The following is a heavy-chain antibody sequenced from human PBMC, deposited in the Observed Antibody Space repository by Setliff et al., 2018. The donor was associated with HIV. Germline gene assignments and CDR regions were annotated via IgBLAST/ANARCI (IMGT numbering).Heavy chain of an antibody. D-gene: IGHD5-18*01. Sequence: SETLSLTCTVSGGSLISETHYWGWIRQPPGKGLEWIASVSYSGRSHYSASLKSRVVISADSSNDQFSLKVNSVTAPDTAVYYCVRHTRDTSLAHYYYYIDVWGKGTTVTVSS. CDR2: VSYSGRS. CDR3: VRHTRDTSLAHYYYYIDV. V-gene: IGHV4-39*01. J-gene: IGHJ6*03. CDR1: GGSLISETHY.